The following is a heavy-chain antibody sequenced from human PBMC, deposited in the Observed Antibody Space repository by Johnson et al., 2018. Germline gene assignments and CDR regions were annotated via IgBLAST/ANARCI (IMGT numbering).Heavy chain of an antibody. CDR1: GFTFSSYA. D-gene: IGHD4-17*01. V-gene: IGHV3-30-3*02. CDR3: AKCYGDYVYYYYGMDV. J-gene: IGHJ6*02. CDR2: ISYDGSNK. Sequence: QLVESGGGLVQPGRSLRLSCAASGFTFSSYAMHWVRQAPGKGLEWVAVISYDGSNKYYADPVKGRFTISRDNSKNTLYLQRNSLRAEDTAVYYCAKCYGDYVYYYYGMDVWGQGTTVTVSS.